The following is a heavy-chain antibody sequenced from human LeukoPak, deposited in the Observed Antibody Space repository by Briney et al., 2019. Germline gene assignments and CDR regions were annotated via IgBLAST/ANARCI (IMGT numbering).Heavy chain of an antibody. J-gene: IGHJ4*02. CDR3: ARDYYGDYGLDY. Sequence: GGSLRLSCAASGFTFSSYSMNWVRQAPGKGLEWVSSISSSSSYIYYADSVKGRFAISRDSAKNSLYLQMSSLRAEDTAVYYCARDYYGDYGLDYWGQGTLVTVSS. V-gene: IGHV3-21*01. CDR1: GFTFSSYS. D-gene: IGHD4-17*01. CDR2: ISSSSSYI.